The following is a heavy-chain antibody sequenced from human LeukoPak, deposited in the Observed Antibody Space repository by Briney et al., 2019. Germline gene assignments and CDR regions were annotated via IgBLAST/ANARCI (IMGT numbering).Heavy chain of an antibody. J-gene: IGHJ4*02. CDR1: GFTFSNYA. D-gene: IGHD6-25*01. V-gene: IGHV3-23*01. CDR2: ISGGGGPT. Sequence: QPGGSLLLSCAASGFTFSNYAMSWVRPAPGKGLEWVSAISGGGGPTYYADSVKGRFTISRDNSKNTLYLQMNSLRAEDAAVYFCAKNSGYSWQYFFDYWGQGTLVTVSS. CDR3: AKNSGYSWQYFFDY.